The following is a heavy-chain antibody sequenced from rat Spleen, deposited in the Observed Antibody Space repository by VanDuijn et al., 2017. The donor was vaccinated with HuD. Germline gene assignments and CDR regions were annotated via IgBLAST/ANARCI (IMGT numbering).Heavy chain of an antibody. V-gene: IGHV5-58*01. CDR3: AKEPEYYPFSYFDC. Sequence: EVQLVETGGGLVQPGRSLKLSCVASGFTFNNYWMYWIRQAPGKGPEWISSINTDGGTTYYPDSVKGRFTMSRDNAENNIYLQMNSLRSEDTATYYWAKEPEYYPFSYFDCRGQGFMVTVSS. J-gene: IGHJ2*01. CDR1: GFTFNNYW. D-gene: IGHD1-6*01. CDR2: INTDGGTT.